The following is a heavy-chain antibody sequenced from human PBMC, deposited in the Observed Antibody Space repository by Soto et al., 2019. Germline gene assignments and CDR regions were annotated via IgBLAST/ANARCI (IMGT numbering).Heavy chain of an antibody. V-gene: IGHV3-66*01. D-gene: IGHD2-15*01. CDR3: VGLRVFY. J-gene: IGHJ4*02. CDR1: GFTVSSNY. CDR2: IYGGGST. Sequence: EVQLVASGGGLVQPGGSLRLSCAASGFTVSSNYMSWVRQAPGKGLEWVSVIYGGGSTYYADSVKGRSTISRDNSKNTLYLEMNSLRAEYTAVYYWVGLRVFYWGQGTLVTVSS.